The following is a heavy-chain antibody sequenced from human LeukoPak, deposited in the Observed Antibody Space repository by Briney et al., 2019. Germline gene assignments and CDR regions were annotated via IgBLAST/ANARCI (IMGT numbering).Heavy chain of an antibody. Sequence: SETLSLTCTVSGGSIGSYYWSWIRQPPGKGLEWIGYIYYSGSTNYNPSLKSRVTISVDTSKNQFSLKLSSVTAADTAVYYCARVGGGTAFDIWGQGTMVTVSS. CDR2: IYYSGST. J-gene: IGHJ3*02. CDR1: GGSIGSYY. CDR3: ARVGGGTAFDI. D-gene: IGHD1-1*01. V-gene: IGHV4-59*01.